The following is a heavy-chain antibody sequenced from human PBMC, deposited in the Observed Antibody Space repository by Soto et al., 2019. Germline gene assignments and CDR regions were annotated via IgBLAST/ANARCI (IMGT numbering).Heavy chain of an antibody. CDR2: IYTSGST. V-gene: IGHV4-4*07. Sequence: KPSESLSLTCTVSGGSINSYSWGWIRQPAGKGLEWIGRIYTSGSTNYNPTLKSRVPMSVDTSKNRFSLKLSSVTAADTAVYYCARGIYSKVGATIWFDPLGQGTLVTRLL. D-gene: IGHD1-26*01. CDR1: GGSINSYS. J-gene: IGHJ5*02. CDR3: ARGIYSKVGATIWFDP.